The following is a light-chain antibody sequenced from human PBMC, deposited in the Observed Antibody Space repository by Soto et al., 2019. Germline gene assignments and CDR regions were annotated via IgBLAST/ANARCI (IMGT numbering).Light chain of an antibody. CDR2: KAS. V-gene: IGKV1-5*03. Sequence: DIQMTQSPSTLSASVGDRVTITCRASQSICPWLAWYQQKPGKAPNLLIYKASTLESVVPSRFSGSGSGTEFTLTISSLQPDDFATYDCQVYNISSPWTFGQGTRVEMK. J-gene: IGKJ1*01. CDR3: QVYNISSPWT. CDR1: QSICPW.